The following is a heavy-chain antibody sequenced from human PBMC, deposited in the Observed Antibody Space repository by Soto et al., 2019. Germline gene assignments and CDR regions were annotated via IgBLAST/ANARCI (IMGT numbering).Heavy chain of an antibody. D-gene: IGHD3-10*01. J-gene: IGHJ6*02. V-gene: IGHV3-33*01. Sequence: QVQLAESGGGVVQPGRSLRLSCAASEFTFSNYGMHWVRQAPGKGPEWVAVILNDGSNRYHADSVKDRFTISRDNSKNTLYLQMNSLRAEDTAVYYCARDDEYSGNGMDVWGQGTTVTVS. CDR2: ILNDGSNR. CDR3: ARDDEYSGNGMDV. CDR1: EFTFSNYG.